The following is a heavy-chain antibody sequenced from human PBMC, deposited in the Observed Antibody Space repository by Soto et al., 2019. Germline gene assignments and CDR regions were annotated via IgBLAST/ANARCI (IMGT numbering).Heavy chain of an antibody. CDR3: AREQTLVTPNWFDP. CDR1: GGTFSSYA. J-gene: IGHJ5*02. D-gene: IGHD2-21*02. CDR2: IIPIFGTA. Sequence: QVQLVQSGADVKKPGSSVKVSCKASGGTFSSYAISWVRQAPGQGLEWMGGIIPIFGTANYAQKFQGIVKITADESTSKAYMELSSLRSEDTAVYYCAREQTLVTPNWFDPWGQGTLVTVSS. V-gene: IGHV1-69*01.